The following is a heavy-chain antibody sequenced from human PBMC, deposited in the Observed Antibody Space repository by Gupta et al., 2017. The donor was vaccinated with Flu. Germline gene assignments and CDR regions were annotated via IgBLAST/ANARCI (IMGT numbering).Heavy chain of an antibody. V-gene: IGHV4-38-2*01. D-gene: IGHD3-3*01. J-gene: IGHJ4*02. CDR3: ARGFPRIYDFLYYFDY. CDR1: GYSISSGYY. CDR2: IYHSGST. Sequence: QVQLQESGPGLVKPSETLSLTCAVSGYSISSGYYWGWIRQPPGKGLEWIGSIYHSGSTYYHPSLKSRVTISVDTSKNQFSLKLSSVTAADTAVYYCARGFPRIYDFLYYFDYWGQGTRVTVSS.